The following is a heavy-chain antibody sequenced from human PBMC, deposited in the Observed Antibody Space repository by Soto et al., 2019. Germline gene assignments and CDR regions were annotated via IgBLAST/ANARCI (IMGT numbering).Heavy chain of an antibody. CDR1: GDTFSGHW. V-gene: IGHV5-10-1*01. CDR3: ARHGAAIWLGY. D-gene: IGHD6-19*01. CDR2: IDPSDSYI. Sequence: GESLKISCKTAGDTFSGHWSSWVRQVLGKGLQWMGNIDPSDSYINYNPAFRGHVTFSVDKSNSTAYLHWRSLGPSDTAIYYCARHGAAIWLGYWGQGTLVTVSS. J-gene: IGHJ4*02.